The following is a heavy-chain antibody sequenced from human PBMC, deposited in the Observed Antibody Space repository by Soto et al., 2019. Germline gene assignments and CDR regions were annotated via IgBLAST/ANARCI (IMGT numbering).Heavy chain of an antibody. CDR1: GDSITSIYH. D-gene: IGHD2-2*02. J-gene: IGHJ5*02. V-gene: IGHV4-38-2*01. Sequence: SETLSLTCAVSGDSITSIYHWAWIRQPPGRGLEWVASIYHSGSTYYNPSLKSRVTISVDRSKNQFSLKLSSVTAADTAVYYCARGGYCSSTSCYRVCWFDPWGQGTLVTVSS. CDR2: IYHSGST. CDR3: ARGGYCSSTSCYRVCWFDP.